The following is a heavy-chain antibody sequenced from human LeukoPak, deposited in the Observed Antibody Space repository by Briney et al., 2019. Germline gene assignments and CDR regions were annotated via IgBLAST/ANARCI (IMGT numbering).Heavy chain of an antibody. CDR2: IGGRDGST. CDR1: GFTFSSYG. V-gene: IGHV3-23*01. CDR3: AKGHYYGSGSLDY. Sequence: GGSLRLSCAASGFTFSSYGMSWVRQAPGRGLEWVSAIGGRDGSTYYADSVKGRFTISRDNSKNTLYVQMNSLRAEDAAVHYCAKGHYYGSGSLDYWGQGTLVTVSS. D-gene: IGHD3-10*01. J-gene: IGHJ4*02.